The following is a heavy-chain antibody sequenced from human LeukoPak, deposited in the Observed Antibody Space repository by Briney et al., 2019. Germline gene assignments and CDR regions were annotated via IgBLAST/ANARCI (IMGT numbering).Heavy chain of an antibody. V-gene: IGHV4-59*01. CDR3: AAHYDSSGYYHYSDS. Sequence: PSETLSLTCTVSSGSISNYYWTWIRQPPGKGLEWIGYVYYSGITNYNPSLKSRVTISVDTSKNQFSLKLCSVTAADTAVYYCAAHYDSSGYYHYSDSWGQGTLVTVSS. D-gene: IGHD3-22*01. J-gene: IGHJ4*02. CDR2: VYYSGIT. CDR1: SGSISNYY.